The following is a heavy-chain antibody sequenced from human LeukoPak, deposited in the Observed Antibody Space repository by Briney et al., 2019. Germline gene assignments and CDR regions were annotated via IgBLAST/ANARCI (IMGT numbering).Heavy chain of an antibody. V-gene: IGHV5-51*01. Sequence: GESLKISCQSSGYNFTPYWIVWVRQIPGKGLGWMGITFAGYSYTIYSPSFQGQVTMSVDKSINTAYLQWSSLKASDTAMYYCARHFHPAETTGGYFDLWGRGTLVTVSA. J-gene: IGHJ2*01. CDR3: ARHFHPAETTGGYFDL. D-gene: IGHD4-17*01. CDR2: TFAGYSYT. CDR1: GYNFTPYW.